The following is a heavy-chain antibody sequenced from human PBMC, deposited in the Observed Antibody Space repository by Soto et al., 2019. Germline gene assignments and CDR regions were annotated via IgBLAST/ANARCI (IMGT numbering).Heavy chain of an antibody. V-gene: IGHV3-30*18. CDR2: ISYDGSNK. D-gene: IGHD2-8*01. CDR3: AEEADCTNGVCNFNLGY. Sequence: QVQLVESGGGVVQPGRSLRLSCAASGFTFSSYGMHWVRQAPGKGLEWVAVISYDGSNKYYADSVKGRFTISRDNSKNTLYLQINSLRAEDTAVYYCAEEADCTNGVCNFNLGYWGQGTLVTVSS. J-gene: IGHJ4*02. CDR1: GFTFSSYG.